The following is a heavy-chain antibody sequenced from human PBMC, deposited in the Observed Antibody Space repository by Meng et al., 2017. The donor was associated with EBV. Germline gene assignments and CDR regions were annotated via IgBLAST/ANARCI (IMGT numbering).Heavy chain of an antibody. CDR3: ARDFCGGDCYLFDY. CDR2: INPSGGST. V-gene: IGHV1-46*01. D-gene: IGHD2-21*01. J-gene: IGHJ4*02. Sequence: VQAGCEVKKAWDTVKVSCKASGYTFTCIYMHWVRQAPGQGLEWMGIINPSGGSTSYAQKFQGRVTMTRDTSTSTVYMELSSLRSEDTAVYYCARDFCGGDCYLFDYWGQGTLVTVSS. CDR1: GYTFTCIY.